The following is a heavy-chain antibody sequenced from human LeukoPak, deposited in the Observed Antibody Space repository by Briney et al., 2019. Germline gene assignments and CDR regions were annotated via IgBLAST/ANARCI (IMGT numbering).Heavy chain of an antibody. V-gene: IGHV4-59*01. J-gene: IGHJ4*02. CDR3: ARGREWEPETFDY. D-gene: IGHD1-26*01. Sequence: SETLSLTCTVSGCSISSYYWSWIRQPPGKGLEWIGYIYYSGSTNYNPSLKSRVTISVDTSKNQFSLKLSSVTAADTAVYYCARGREWEPETFDYWGQGTLVTVSS. CDR1: GCSISSYY. CDR2: IYYSGST.